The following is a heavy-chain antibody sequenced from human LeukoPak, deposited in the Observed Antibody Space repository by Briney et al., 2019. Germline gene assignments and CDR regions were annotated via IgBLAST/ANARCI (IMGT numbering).Heavy chain of an antibody. CDR2: IRYDGSKK. CDR1: GITFRYYR. J-gene: IGHJ4*02. CDR3: ASVNYGSGSYYSDY. Sequence: PEMSLRLSCAASGITFRYYRMQWVRQARGKGMEGVADIRYDGSKKYYADSVKGRFTISRDNTRNTLYLKMNSLRAEDTAVYYCASVNYGSGSYYSDYWGQGTPVTVSS. V-gene: IGHV3-33*03. D-gene: IGHD3-10*01.